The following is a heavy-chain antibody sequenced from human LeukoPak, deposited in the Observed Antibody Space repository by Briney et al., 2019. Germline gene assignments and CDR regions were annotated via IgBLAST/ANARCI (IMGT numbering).Heavy chain of an antibody. CDR2: FDPEDGET. CDR1: GYTLTELS. Sequence: ASVKVSCKVSGYTLTELSLHWVRQAPGKGLQWMGRFDPEDGETIYARKFQGRVTMTEDTSTDTAYMELSSLRSEDTAVYFCAVSLTTGGYYGMDVWGQGTTVTVSS. J-gene: IGHJ6*02. CDR3: AVSLTTGGYYGMDV. V-gene: IGHV1-24*01. D-gene: IGHD1-1*01.